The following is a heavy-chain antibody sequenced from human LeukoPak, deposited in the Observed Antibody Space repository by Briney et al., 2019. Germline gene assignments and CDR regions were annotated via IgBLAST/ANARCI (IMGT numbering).Heavy chain of an antibody. Sequence: SVTLSLTCGVYGGSFSGYYWSWIRQPPGKGLEWIGEINPRGSTNYNPSLKSRVTLSADTSKNQFSLTLNSVTAADTAVYYCARRRLGYYFDYWGQGTLVTVSS. J-gene: IGHJ4*02. CDR1: GGSFSGYY. CDR3: ARRRLGYYFDY. V-gene: IGHV4-34*01. D-gene: IGHD5-24*01. CDR2: INPRGST.